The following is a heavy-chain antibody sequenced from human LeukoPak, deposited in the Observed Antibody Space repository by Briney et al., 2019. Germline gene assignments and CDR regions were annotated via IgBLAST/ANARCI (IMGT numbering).Heavy chain of an antibody. CDR3: ARAYSSGWYDYFDY. CDR1: GYTFTGYY. Sequence: GASVKVSCKASGYTFTGYYMHWVRQAPGQGLEWMGWINPNSGGTNYAQKFQGRVTTTRDTSISTAYMELSRLRSDDTAVYYCARAYSSGWYDYFDYWGQGTLVTVSS. CDR2: INPNSGGT. V-gene: IGHV1-2*02. D-gene: IGHD6-19*01. J-gene: IGHJ4*02.